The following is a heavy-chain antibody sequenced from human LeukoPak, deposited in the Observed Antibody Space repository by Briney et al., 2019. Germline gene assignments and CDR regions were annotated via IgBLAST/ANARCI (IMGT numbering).Heavy chain of an antibody. CDR1: GFTFTSSA. CDR3: ATDPGPGIAAAVVFDY. CDR2: FDPEDGET. D-gene: IGHD6-13*01. J-gene: IGHJ4*02. V-gene: IGHV1-24*01. Sequence: ASVKVSCKASGFTFTSSAMQWVRQARGQGLEWMGGFDPEDGETIYAQKFQGRVTMTEDTSTDTAYMELSSLRSEDTAVYYCATDPGPGIAAAVVFDYWGQGTLVTVSS.